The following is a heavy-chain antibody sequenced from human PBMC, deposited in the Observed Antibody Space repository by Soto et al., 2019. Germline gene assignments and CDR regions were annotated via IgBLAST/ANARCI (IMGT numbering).Heavy chain of an antibody. CDR2: IYYSGST. CDR3: AGLEVPGAIIPSSGWFDP. V-gene: IGHV4-30-4*01. D-gene: IGHD3-10*01. J-gene: IGHJ5*02. Sequence: SETLSLTCTVSGGSVSSGDYYWSWIRQPPGKGLEWIGYIYYSGSTYYNPSLKSRVTISVDTSKNQFSLKLSSVTAADTAVYYCAGLEVPGAIIPSSGWFDPWGQGTLVTVSS. CDR1: GGSVSSGDYY.